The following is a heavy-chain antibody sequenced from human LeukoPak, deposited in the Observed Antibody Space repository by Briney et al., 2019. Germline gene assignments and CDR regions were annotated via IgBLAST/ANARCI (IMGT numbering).Heavy chain of an antibody. CDR1: GFTFSSYG. CDR2: ISGSGGST. Sequence: GGSLRLSCAASGFTFSSYGMSWVRQAPGKGREWVSGISGSGGSTYYADSVKGRFSISRDNSKNTLYLQMNSLRAEDTAIYYCAKYISAEKGYFYGSGTNWFDPWGQGTLVTVSS. CDR3: AKYISAEKGYFYGSGTNWFDP. V-gene: IGHV3-23*01. D-gene: IGHD3-10*01. J-gene: IGHJ5*02.